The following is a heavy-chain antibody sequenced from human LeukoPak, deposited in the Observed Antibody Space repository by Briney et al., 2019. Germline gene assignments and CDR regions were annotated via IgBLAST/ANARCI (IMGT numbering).Heavy chain of an antibody. J-gene: IGHJ6*01. Sequence: GGSLRLSCAASGFSFSNSNMNWVRQAPGKGLEWVSSITGGGSTYYADSVKGRFSISRDNSKNTLYLEMNNLSAEDTAVYYCAKTFGNYGHYYYGMDVWGQGTTVTVSS. V-gene: IGHV3-23*01. D-gene: IGHD3-22*01. CDR2: ITGGGST. CDR1: GFSFSNSN. CDR3: AKTFGNYGHYYYGMDV.